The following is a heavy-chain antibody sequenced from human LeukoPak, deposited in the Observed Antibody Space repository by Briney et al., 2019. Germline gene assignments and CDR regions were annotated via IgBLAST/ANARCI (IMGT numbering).Heavy chain of an antibody. CDR1: GFTFSSYA. J-gene: IGHJ4*02. V-gene: IGHV3-23*01. CDR2: ISGSGGST. Sequence: PGGSLRLSCAASGFTFSSYAMSWVRQAPGKGLEWVSAISGSGGSTYYADSVKGRFTISRDNSKNTLYLQMNSLRAEDTAVYYCAKDLMGSGSYYNLFDYWGQGTLVTVSS. D-gene: IGHD3-10*01. CDR3: AKDLMGSGSYYNLFDY.